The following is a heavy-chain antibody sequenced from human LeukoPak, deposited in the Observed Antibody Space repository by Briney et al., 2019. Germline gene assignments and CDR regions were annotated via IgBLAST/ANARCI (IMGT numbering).Heavy chain of an antibody. CDR2: ISAYNGNT. CDR3: ARDLYGSGSYGY. J-gene: IGHJ4*02. CDR1: GYTFTSYY. V-gene: IGHV1-18*04. D-gene: IGHD3-10*01. Sequence: ASVKVSCKASGYTFTSYYMHWVRQAPGQGLEWMGWISAYNGNTNYAQKLQGRVTMTTDTSTSTAHMELRSLRSDDTAVYYCARDLYGSGSYGYWGQGTLVTVSS.